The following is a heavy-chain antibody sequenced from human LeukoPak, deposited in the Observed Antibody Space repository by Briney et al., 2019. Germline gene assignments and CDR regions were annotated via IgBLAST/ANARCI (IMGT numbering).Heavy chain of an antibody. CDR3: SRGGYIYGGHNWFDP. CDR2: ISNSGST. J-gene: IGHJ5*02. D-gene: IGHD5-18*01. CDR1: GVSISSYY. V-gene: IGHV4-59*01. Sequence: SETLSLTCTVSGVSISSYYWSWIRQPPGKGLEWIGYISNSGSTNYNPSLKSRVTMSVDTSKNQFSLRLSSVTAADTAVYYCSRGGYIYGGHNWFDPWGQGTLVTVSS.